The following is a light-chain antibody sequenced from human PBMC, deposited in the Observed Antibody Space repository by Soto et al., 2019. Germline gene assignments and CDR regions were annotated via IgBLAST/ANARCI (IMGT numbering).Light chain of an antibody. CDR1: SSDVGGYDY. Sequence: QSVLAQPASVSGSPGQSITISCTGTSSDVGGYDYVSWYQIHPGKAPKLMVFEVSNRPSGVSYRFSGSKSGNTASLTISGLQAEDEADYFCSSYSLSTAYLFGTGTKVTVL. J-gene: IGLJ1*01. CDR2: EVS. V-gene: IGLV2-14*01. CDR3: SSYSLSTAYL.